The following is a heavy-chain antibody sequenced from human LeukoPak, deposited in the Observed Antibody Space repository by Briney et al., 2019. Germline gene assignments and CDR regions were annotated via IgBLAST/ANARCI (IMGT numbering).Heavy chain of an antibody. Sequence: SEALSLTCTVSGGSISSYYWSWIRQPPGKGLEWIGYIYYSGSTNYNPSLKSRVTISVDTSKNQFSLKLSSVTAADTAVYYCARDLGYSSSIAAPPGNYGMDVWGQGTTVTVSS. D-gene: IGHD6-6*01. CDR2: IYYSGST. J-gene: IGHJ6*02. V-gene: IGHV4-59*01. CDR1: GGSISSYY. CDR3: ARDLGYSSSIAAPPGNYGMDV.